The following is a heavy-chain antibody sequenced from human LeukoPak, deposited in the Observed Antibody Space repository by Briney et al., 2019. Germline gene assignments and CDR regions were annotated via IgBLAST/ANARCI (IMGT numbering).Heavy chain of an antibody. D-gene: IGHD3-22*01. J-gene: IGHJ6*03. CDR3: ARVEIYYDSSGHYWDNYYYYYYMDV. CDR1: GGSISSTNW. CDR2: IYRSGTT. Sequence: KPSETLSLTCAVSGGSISSTNWWSWVRQPPGKGLEWIGEIYRSGTTNYKPSLKSRVTISLDKSRNHFSLKLTSVTAADTAVYYCARVEIYYDSSGHYWDNYYYYYYMDVWGKGTTVTVSS. V-gene: IGHV4-4*02.